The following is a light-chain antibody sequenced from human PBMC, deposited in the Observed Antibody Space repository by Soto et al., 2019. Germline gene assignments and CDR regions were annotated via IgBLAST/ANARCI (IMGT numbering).Light chain of an antibody. CDR2: LNSDGSH. J-gene: IGLJ2*01. CDR1: SGHSSYA. Sequence: QLVLTQSPSASASLGASVKLTCTLSSGHSSYAIAWHQQQPEKGPRYLMKLNSDGSHTKGDGIPDGFSGSSSGAERYLAISSLQSEDEADYYCQTWGTGAVVFGGGTKLTVL. V-gene: IGLV4-69*01. CDR3: QTWGTGAVV.